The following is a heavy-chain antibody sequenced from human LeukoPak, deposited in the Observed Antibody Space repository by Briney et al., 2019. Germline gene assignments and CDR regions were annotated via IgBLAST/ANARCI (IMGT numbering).Heavy chain of an antibody. J-gene: IGHJ4*02. D-gene: IGHD6-19*01. Sequence: GGSLRLSCAASGFTFDDYAMHWVRQAPGKGLEWVSLISWDGGSTYYADSVKGRFTISRDNSKNSLYLQMNSLRAEDTALYYCAREYSSGWYGVDYWGQGTLVTVSS. CDR3: AREYSSGWYGVDY. CDR1: GFTFDDYA. V-gene: IGHV3-43D*03. CDR2: ISWDGGST.